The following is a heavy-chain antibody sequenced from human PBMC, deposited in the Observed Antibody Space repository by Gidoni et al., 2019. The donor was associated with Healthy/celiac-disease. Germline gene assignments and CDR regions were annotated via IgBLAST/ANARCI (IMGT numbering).Heavy chain of an antibody. V-gene: IGHV2-70*01. Sequence: QVTFRESGPALVKPTQTLTLTCTFSGFSLSTSGMCVSWIRQPPGKALEWLALIDWDDDKYYSTSLKTRLTISKDTSKNQVVLTMTNMDPVDTATYYCERMDDSSGYYYGYFDYWGQGTLVTVSS. J-gene: IGHJ4*02. D-gene: IGHD3-22*01. CDR3: ERMDDSSGYYYGYFDY. CDR2: IDWDDDK. CDR1: GFSLSTSGMC.